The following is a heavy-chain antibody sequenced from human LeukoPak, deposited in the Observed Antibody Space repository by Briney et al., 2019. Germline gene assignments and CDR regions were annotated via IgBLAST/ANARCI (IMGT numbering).Heavy chain of an antibody. V-gene: IGHV3-23*01. Sequence: GGSLRLSCAASGFTFSSYAMTWVRQAPGKGLEWVSSIGSGGSTFYADSVKGRFTISRDNSKNTLYLQMNSLRAEDTAVYYCAKDTSTYYYGSGGRIWGQGTLVTVSS. CDR1: GFTFSSYA. J-gene: IGHJ4*02. CDR2: IGSGGST. D-gene: IGHD3-10*01. CDR3: AKDTSTYYYGSGGRI.